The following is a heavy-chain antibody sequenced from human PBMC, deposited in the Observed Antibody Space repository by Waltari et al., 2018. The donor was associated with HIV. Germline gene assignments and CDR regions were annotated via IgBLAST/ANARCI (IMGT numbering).Heavy chain of an antibody. J-gene: IGHJ4*02. D-gene: IGHD3-10*01. CDR2: IKQDGSEK. V-gene: IGHV3-7*04. CDR3: ARGGFYGSGSKVN. CDR1: GFPFSSVW. Sequence: EVQLVESGGGLVQPGGSLGLYCAASGFPFSSVWLSWVRQAPGKGLEWVANIKQDGSEKYYVDSVNGRFTISRDNAENSLYLQMNSLRAEDTAVYYCARGGFYGSGSKVNWGQGTLVTVSS.